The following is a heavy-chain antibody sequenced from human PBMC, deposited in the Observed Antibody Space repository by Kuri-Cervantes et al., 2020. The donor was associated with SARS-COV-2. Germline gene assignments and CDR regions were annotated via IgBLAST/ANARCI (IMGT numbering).Heavy chain of an antibody. D-gene: IGHD3-22*01. Sequence: GGSLRLSCGASGFTFSSYAMSWVRQAPGKGLEWVSVISGSGGTTYYADSVKGRFTVSRDNSKNTLYLQMNSLRAEDTAVYYCASGRIYDSSGYSRGGFDYWGQGTLVTVSS. V-gene: IGHV3-23*01. CDR2: ISGSGGTT. CDR3: ASGRIYDSSGYSRGGFDY. CDR1: GFTFSSYA. J-gene: IGHJ4*02.